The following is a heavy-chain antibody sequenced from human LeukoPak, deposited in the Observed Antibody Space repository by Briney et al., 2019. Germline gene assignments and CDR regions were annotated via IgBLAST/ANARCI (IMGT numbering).Heavy chain of an antibody. J-gene: IGHJ4*02. CDR1: GVTFDDYA. CDR2: ISGDGVST. V-gene: IGHV3-43*02. CDR3: AKDIDSGWWVPFDY. D-gene: IGHD6-19*01. Sequence: GGSLRLSCAASGVTFDDYALHCVRQAPGKGLEWVSLISGDGVSTYYADSVKGRFTISRDNSKNSLYLQMNSLRTEDTALYYSAKDIDSGWWVPFDYWGQGTLVTVSS.